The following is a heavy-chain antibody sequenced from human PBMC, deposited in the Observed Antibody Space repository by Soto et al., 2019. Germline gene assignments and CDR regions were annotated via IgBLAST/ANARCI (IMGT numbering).Heavy chain of an antibody. D-gene: IGHD6-19*01. V-gene: IGHV1-69*13. J-gene: IGHJ4*02. CDR2: IIPIFGTA. CDR1: GGTFSSYA. CDR3: ARVSGYSSGWYDY. Sequence: SVKVSCKASGGTFSSYAISWVRQAPGQGLEWMGGIIPIFGTANYAQKFQGRVTITADESTSTAYMELSSLRSEDTAVYYCARVSGYSSGWYDYWGQGTLVIVSS.